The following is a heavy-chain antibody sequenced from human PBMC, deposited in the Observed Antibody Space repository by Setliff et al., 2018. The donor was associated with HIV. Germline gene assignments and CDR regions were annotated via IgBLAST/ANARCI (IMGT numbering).Heavy chain of an antibody. CDR3: ARGLEYDHSVGYFDY. CDR1: GYSISRGGYY. Sequence: PSETLSLTCSVSGYSISRGGYYWSWIRQPAGKGLEWIGRIDTPGITNYNPSLKSRVTISFDTSKEQFSLKLTSVTAADTAVYYCARGLEYDHSVGYFDYWGQGMLVTVS. J-gene: IGHJ4*01. V-gene: IGHV4-61*02. D-gene: IGHD1-1*01. CDR2: IDTPGIT.